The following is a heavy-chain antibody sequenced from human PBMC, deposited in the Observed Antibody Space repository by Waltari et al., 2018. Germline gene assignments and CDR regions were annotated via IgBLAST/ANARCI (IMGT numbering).Heavy chain of an antibody. D-gene: IGHD6-13*01. V-gene: IGHV1-3*01. CDR2: INAGNGNT. CDR3: AREEHRGSSSWSFDP. Sequence: HVQLVQSGAEVKNPGASVKVSCKASGYTFASYAMHWVRQAPGQRLEWMGWINAGNGNTKSSQKFQGRVTITRDTSASTAYMELSSLRSEDTAVYYCAREEHRGSSSWSFDPWRQGTLVTVSS. J-gene: IGHJ5*02. CDR1: GYTFASYA.